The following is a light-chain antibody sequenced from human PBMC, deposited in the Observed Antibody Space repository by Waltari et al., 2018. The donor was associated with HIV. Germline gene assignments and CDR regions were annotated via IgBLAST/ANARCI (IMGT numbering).Light chain of an antibody. Sequence: SSELTQPPSVSVSPGQTARITCPVDALPKKYPYWYQQKSGQAPVLVIYEDNKRPSGIPERFSGSSSGTMATLTISGAQVEDEADYFCYSTDSSPNHRGVFGGGTILTVL. CDR3: YSTDSSPNHRGV. CDR2: EDN. J-gene: IGLJ2*01. CDR1: ALPKKY. V-gene: IGLV3-10*01.